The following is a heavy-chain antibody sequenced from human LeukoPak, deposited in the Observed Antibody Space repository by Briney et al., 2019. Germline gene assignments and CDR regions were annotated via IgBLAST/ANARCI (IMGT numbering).Heavy chain of an antibody. V-gene: IGHV3-30*18. D-gene: IGHD2-15*01. CDR3: AKEPICGGGSCYSRCFDY. J-gene: IGHJ4*02. CDR2: ISYDGSYK. Sequence: GGSLRLSCAASGFTFSRYGMHWVRQAPGKGLEWVAVISYDGSYKYYADSVKGRFSISRDNSKNTLYMQMNSLRAEDTAVYYCAKEPICGGGSCYSRCFDYWGQGTLVTVSS. CDR1: GFTFSRYG.